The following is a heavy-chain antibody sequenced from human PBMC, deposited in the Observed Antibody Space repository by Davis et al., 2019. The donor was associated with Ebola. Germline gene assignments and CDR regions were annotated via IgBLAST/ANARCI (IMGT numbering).Heavy chain of an antibody. CDR1: NASFSSDY. Sequence: SETLSLTCTLYNASFSSDYWAWIRQSPHKGLEWIGEINHSGNTNYSPSLRSRVTISVDSSKSQFSLSLRSVTAADTGVYYCARVKIVVVPSARYSWFDPWGQGTPASVSS. CDR3: ARVKIVVVPSARYSWFDP. CDR2: INHSGNT. J-gene: IGHJ5*02. V-gene: IGHV4-34*01. D-gene: IGHD2-15*01.